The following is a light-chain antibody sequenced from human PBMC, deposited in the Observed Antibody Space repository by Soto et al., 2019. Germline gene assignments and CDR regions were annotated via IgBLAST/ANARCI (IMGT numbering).Light chain of an antibody. V-gene: IGKV1-39*01. CDR1: QNIAGY. CDR2: GSS. Sequence: DIQMTQSPSSLSVSVGDRVTITCRASQNIAGYLNWHQQKPGKAPKLLIYGSSNLQSGVPSTFSGSGSGTDFTLTISSLQPEDFATYYCQQSYITPYTFGQGTKLEIK. CDR3: QQSYITPYT. J-gene: IGKJ2*01.